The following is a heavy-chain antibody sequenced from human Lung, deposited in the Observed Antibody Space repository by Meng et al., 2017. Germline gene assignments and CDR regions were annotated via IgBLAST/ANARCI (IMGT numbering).Heavy chain of an antibody. J-gene: IGHJ4*02. CDR1: GFSFRSYG. Sequence: QLVGSGGGVFQPGKYLRVSCEACGFSFRSYGMHWVRQAQGKGLEWVAVIWNDGSNQYYADSVKGRFSISRDNSKNTLFLQMNSLRAEDTAMYFCARDERATQFEYWGQGTLVTVSS. CDR3: ARDERATQFEY. V-gene: IGHV3-33*01. CDR2: IWNDGSNQ.